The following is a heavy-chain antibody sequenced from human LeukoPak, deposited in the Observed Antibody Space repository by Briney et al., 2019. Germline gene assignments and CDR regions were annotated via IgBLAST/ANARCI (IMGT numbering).Heavy chain of an antibody. Sequence: PGASLRLSCAASGFTFINYAMSWVRQAPGKGLEWVSAITGGVSGIYYADSMKSRFTISRDNSKNTLYLQINSLRAEDTAVYYCAKWGDYDVLAGYYVSDYWGQGTLVTVSS. J-gene: IGHJ4*02. CDR2: ITGGVSGI. V-gene: IGHV3-23*01. CDR3: AKWGDYDVLAGYYVSDY. CDR1: GFTFINYA. D-gene: IGHD3-9*01.